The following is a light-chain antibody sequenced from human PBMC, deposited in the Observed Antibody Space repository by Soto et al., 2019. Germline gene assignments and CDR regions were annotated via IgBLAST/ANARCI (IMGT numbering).Light chain of an antibody. J-gene: IGLJ3*02. V-gene: IGLV2-8*01. CDR1: SSDVGGYNY. Sequence: QSALTQPPSASGSPGQSVTISRTGTSSDVGGYNYVSWYQQHPGKAPKLVIYEVSKRPSGVPDRFSGSKSGNTASLTVSGLQAEDEADYYCTSYARSNNWVFGGGTKLTVL. CDR2: EVS. CDR3: TSYARSNNWV.